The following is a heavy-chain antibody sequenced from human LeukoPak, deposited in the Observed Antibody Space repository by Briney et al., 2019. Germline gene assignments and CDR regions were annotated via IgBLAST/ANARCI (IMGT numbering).Heavy chain of an antibody. D-gene: IGHD5-24*01. Sequence: SETLSLTCIVYGDSVTSSHYWSWVRQAPGKGLEWIGEIYHTGNTNFNPSLKSRVTISLDTSKNQFSLKLNSMTAADTAVYYCARGVFVEMATITPLVAFDIWGQGAMVTVSS. J-gene: IGHJ3*02. CDR1: GDSVTSSHY. CDR3: ARGVFVEMATITPLVAFDI. V-gene: IGHV4-4*02. CDR2: IYHTGNT.